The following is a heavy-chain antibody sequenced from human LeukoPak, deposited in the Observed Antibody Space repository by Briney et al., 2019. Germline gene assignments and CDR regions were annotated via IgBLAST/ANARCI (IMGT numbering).Heavy chain of an antibody. Sequence: SETLSLTCTVSGGPLTISYWSWIRQPPGRGLEWIGYIYYTGITNYHPSLAGRVTMSLDMSKNLISLNLDSVTAADTAVYYCVRGERCGGDCSSRQQWGQGTLVTVSS. V-gene: IGHV4-59*13. CDR1: GGPLTISY. CDR2: IYYTGIT. D-gene: IGHD2-21*02. J-gene: IGHJ1*01. CDR3: VRGERCGGDCSSRQQ.